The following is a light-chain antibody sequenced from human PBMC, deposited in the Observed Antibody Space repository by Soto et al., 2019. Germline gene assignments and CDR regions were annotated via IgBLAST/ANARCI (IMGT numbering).Light chain of an antibody. V-gene: IGKV3-20*01. CDR3: QPFGTSPLVT. Sequence: EIVLTQSPGTLSLSPGERATLSCRASQSVNTKYLAWYQQKPGQAPRLLIYGVSSRATGIPDRFSGSGSGTDFILTISRVEPEDFAVYYCQPFGTSPLVTFGPGTKVDIK. J-gene: IGKJ3*01. CDR1: QSVNTKY. CDR2: GVS.